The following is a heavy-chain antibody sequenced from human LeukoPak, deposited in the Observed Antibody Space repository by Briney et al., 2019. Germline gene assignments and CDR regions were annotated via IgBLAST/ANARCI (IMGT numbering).Heavy chain of an antibody. D-gene: IGHD4-17*01. Sequence: PGGSLRLSCAASGFTFTTCAMHWLRQAPGKGLEWVAYIRYDGNNKNYADSVKGRFTISRDNSKDMLYLQMNSLRPEDTAVYYCTKGDDYGASARLPKFNWFDPWGQGTLVTVSS. CDR2: IRYDGNNK. CDR1: GFTFTTCA. CDR3: TKGDDYGASARLPKFNWFDP. V-gene: IGHV3-30*02. J-gene: IGHJ5*02.